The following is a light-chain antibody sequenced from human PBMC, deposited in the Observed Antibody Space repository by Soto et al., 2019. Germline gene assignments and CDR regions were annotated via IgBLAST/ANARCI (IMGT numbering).Light chain of an antibody. J-gene: IGLJ2*01. CDR3: SSYAGSNLWG. CDR1: NSDVGGYNY. CDR2: EVS. V-gene: IGLV2-8*01. Sequence: QSALTQPPSASGSPGQSVTISCTGHNSDVGGYNYVSWYQQHPGKAPKLMIYEVSKRPSGVPDRFSGSKSGNTASLTVSGLQAEDEADYYCSSYAGSNLWGFGGGTKLTVL.